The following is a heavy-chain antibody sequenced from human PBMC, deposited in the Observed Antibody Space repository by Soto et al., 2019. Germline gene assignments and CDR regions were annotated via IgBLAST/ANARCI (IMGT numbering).Heavy chain of an antibody. CDR1: GGSISSGGYY. D-gene: IGHD6-13*01. Sequence: PSETLSLTCTVSGGSISSGGYYWSWIRQHPGKGLEWIGYIYYSGSTSYNPSLKSRVTISVDTTKNQFSLKLCSLTAADTAVYYCAGVGALGSSSCFDYRGQRILVT. V-gene: IGHV4-31*03. CDR3: AGVGALGSSSCFDY. J-gene: IGHJ4*02. CDR2: IYYSGST.